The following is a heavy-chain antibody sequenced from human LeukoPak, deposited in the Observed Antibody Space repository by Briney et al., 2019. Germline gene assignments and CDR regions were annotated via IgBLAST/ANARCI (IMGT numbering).Heavy chain of an antibody. CDR1: GFTFSSYG. V-gene: IGHV3-33*01. D-gene: IGHD6-19*01. CDR2: IWYDGSNK. CDR3: ARAGGSGWPGDAFDI. J-gene: IGHJ3*02. Sequence: PGRSLRLSCAASGFTFSSYGMHWVRQAPGEGLEWVAVIWYDGSNKYYADSVKGRFTISRDNSKNTLYLQMNSLRAEDTAVYYCARAGGSGWPGDAFDIWGQGTMVTVSS.